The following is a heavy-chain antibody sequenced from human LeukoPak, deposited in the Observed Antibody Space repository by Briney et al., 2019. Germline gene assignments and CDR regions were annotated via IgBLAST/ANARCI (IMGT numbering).Heavy chain of an antibody. CDR2: IKSKTDGGTT. CDR1: GFTFSSYA. V-gene: IGHV3-15*01. J-gene: IGHJ4*02. Sequence: GGSLRLSCAASGFTFSSYAMSWVRQAPGMGLEWVGRIKSKTDGGTTDYAAPVKGRFTISRDDSINTVFLQMNSLKAEDTAVYYCTTYGEGIAFYWGQGTLVTVSS. CDR3: TTYGEGIAFY. D-gene: IGHD6-13*01.